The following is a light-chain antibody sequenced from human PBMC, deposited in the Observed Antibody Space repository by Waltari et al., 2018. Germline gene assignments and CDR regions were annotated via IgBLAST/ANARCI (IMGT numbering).Light chain of an antibody. V-gene: IGLV1-44*01. CDR1: SSNIGRNT. J-gene: IGLJ1*01. CDR3: AAWDDRLTGRYV. Sequence: QFVLSQPPSASGTPGQRVTISCSGSSSNIGRNTVDWYQQLPGTAPKLLLSTNNQRPSGVPDRFSGSKSGTSASLAISGLQSEDEADYYCAAWDDRLTGRYVFGTGTTVTVL. CDR2: TNN.